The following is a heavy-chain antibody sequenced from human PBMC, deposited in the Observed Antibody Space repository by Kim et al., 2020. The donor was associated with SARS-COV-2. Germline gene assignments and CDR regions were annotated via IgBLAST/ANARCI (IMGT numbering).Heavy chain of an antibody. V-gene: IGHV1-2*02. J-gene: IGHJ3*02. CDR2: INPNSGGT. Sequence: ASVKVSCKASGYTFTGYYMHWVRQAPGQGLEWMGWINPNSGGTNYAQKFQGRVTMTRDTSISTAYMELSRLRSDDTAVYYCARYCSSTSCYNDAFDIWGQGTMVTVSS. CDR3: ARYCSSTSCYNDAFDI. D-gene: IGHD2-2*02. CDR1: GYTFTGYY.